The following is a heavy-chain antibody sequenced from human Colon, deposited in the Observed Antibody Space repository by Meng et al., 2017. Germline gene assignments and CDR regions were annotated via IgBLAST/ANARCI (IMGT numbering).Heavy chain of an antibody. Sequence: QGQRKESGPGLVKPSQTLSLTCTVSGGSISSGDYYWSWIRQPPGKGLEWIGYIYYSGSTYYNPSLKSRVTISVDTSKNQFSLKLSSVTAADTAVYYCARGYYDSSGYGYWYFDLWGRGTLVTVSS. CDR1: GGSISSGDYY. CDR2: IYYSGST. CDR3: ARGYYDSSGYGYWYFDL. V-gene: IGHV4-30-4*01. D-gene: IGHD3-22*01. J-gene: IGHJ2*01.